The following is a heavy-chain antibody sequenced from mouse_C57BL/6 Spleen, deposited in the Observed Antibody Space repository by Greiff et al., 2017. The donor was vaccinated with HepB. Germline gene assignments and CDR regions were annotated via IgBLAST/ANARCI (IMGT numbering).Heavy chain of an antibody. CDR3: ARRGDYYGVGDY. Sequence: QVQLKHSGAELVMPGASVKLSCKASGYTFTSYWMHWVKQRPGQGLEWIGEIDPSDSYTNYNQKFKGKSTLTVDKSSSTAYMKLSSLTSEDSAVYYFARRGDYYGVGDYWGQGTSVTVSS. V-gene: IGHV1-69*01. D-gene: IGHD1-1*01. CDR1: GYTFTSYW. J-gene: IGHJ4*01. CDR2: IDPSDSYT.